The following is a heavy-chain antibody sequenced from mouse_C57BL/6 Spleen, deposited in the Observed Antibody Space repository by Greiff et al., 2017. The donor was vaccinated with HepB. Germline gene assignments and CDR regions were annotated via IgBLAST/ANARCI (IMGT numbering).Heavy chain of an antibody. J-gene: IGHJ2*01. D-gene: IGHD1-1*01. CDR2: IWWDDDK. Sequence: QVTLKVSGPGILQPSQTLSLTCSFSGFSLSTFGMGVGWIRQPSGKGLEWLAHIWWDDDKYYNPALKSRLTISKDTSKNQVSLKIANVDTADTATLFCARMSRDYGSSLDYWGPGTTLTVSS. V-gene: IGHV8-8*01. CDR1: GFSLSTFGMG. CDR3: ARMSRDYGSSLDY.